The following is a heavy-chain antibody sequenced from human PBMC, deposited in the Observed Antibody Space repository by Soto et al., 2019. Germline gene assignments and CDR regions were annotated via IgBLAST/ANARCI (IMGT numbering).Heavy chain of an antibody. Sequence: QVQLVQSGAEVKKPGASAKVSCKASRYTFTGYYMHWVRQAPGQGLEWMGWIDPNSGGTDYAQKFQGRVTMTRDTSISTAYMELSRLRVDDTAVYYCARVMSGSYLGHGYYFDYWGQGTLVTVSS. CDR2: IDPNSGGT. D-gene: IGHD1-26*01. CDR1: RYTFTGYY. CDR3: ARVMSGSYLGHGYYFDY. J-gene: IGHJ4*02. V-gene: IGHV1-2*02.